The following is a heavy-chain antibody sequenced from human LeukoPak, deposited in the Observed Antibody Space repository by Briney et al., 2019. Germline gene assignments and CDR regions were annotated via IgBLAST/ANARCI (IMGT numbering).Heavy chain of an antibody. V-gene: IGHV4-34*01. Sequence: SETLSLTCAVYGGSSSGYYWSWIRQPPGKGLEWIGEINHSGSTNYNPSLKSRVTISVDTSKNQFSLKLSSVTAADTAVYYCARMKDGSGTPSYYYRMDVWGQGTTVTVSS. D-gene: IGHD3-10*01. J-gene: IGHJ6*02. CDR2: INHSGST. CDR3: ARMKDGSGTPSYYYRMDV. CDR1: GGSSSGYY.